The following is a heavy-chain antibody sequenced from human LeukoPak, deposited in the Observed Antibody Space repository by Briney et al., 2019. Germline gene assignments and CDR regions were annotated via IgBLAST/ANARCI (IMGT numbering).Heavy chain of an antibody. Sequence: ASVKVSCKASGYTFTSYDINWVRQATGQGLEWMGWMNPNSGNTGYAQKLQGRVTMTRDMSTSTDYMELSSLRSEDTAVYYCARDNSVEDTAWWFDPWGQGTLVTVSS. J-gene: IGHJ5*02. D-gene: IGHD4-23*01. CDR3: ARDNSVEDTAWWFDP. CDR1: GYTFTSYD. CDR2: MNPNSGNT. V-gene: IGHV1-8*02.